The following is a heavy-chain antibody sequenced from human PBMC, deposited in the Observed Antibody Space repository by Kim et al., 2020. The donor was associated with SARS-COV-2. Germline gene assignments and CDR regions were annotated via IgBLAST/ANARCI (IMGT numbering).Heavy chain of an antibody. CDR1: GGSISSSSYY. CDR2: IYYSGST. Sequence: SETLSLTCTVSGGSISSSSYYWGWIRQPPGKGLEWIGSIYYSGSTYYNPSLKSRVTISVDTSKNQFSLKLSSVTTADTAVYYCASSYCGGDCYSDWDAFDIWGQGTMVTVSS. D-gene: IGHD2-21*02. V-gene: IGHV4-39*07. J-gene: IGHJ3*02. CDR3: ASSYCGGDCYSDWDAFDI.